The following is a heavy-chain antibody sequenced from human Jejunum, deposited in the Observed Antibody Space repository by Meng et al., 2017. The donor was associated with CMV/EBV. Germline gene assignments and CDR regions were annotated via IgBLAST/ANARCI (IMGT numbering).Heavy chain of an antibody. CDR1: GFDFSSYC. Sequence: SGFDFSSYCVTCVRPAPGNVLEWVSSISSSSTYIYYADSVKGRFTISRDNAKHSLHLQMNSLTAADTAVYYCARGLERQGYFDYWGQGTLVTVSS. D-gene: IGHD1-1*01. CDR2: ISSSSTYI. V-gene: IGHV3-21*01. J-gene: IGHJ4*02. CDR3: ARGLERQGYFDY.